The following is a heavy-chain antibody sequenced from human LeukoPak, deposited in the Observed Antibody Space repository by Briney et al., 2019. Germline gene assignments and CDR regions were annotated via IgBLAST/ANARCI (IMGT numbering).Heavy chain of an antibody. CDR1: GGSISGSY. D-gene: IGHD4-17*01. CDR2: MYNSGST. Sequence: SETLSLTCTVSGGSISGSYWSWLRQPPGKGLEWIAYMYNSGSTNYNPSLKSRVTISIDTSKNQFSLKLSSLTAADTAIYYCARGIESYGDYGYWGQGILVTVSS. V-gene: IGHV4-59*01. J-gene: IGHJ4*02. CDR3: ARGIESYGDYGY.